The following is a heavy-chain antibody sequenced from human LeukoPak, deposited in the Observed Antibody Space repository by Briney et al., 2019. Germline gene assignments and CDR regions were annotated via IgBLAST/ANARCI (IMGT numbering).Heavy chain of an antibody. CDR3: ARAAGYSGYH. J-gene: IGHJ5*02. D-gene: IGHD5-12*01. CDR2: INPNSGGT. CDR1: GYTFTGYY. V-gene: IGHV1-2*02. Sequence: GSSVKVSCKASGYTFTGYYMHWVRQAPGQGLEWMGWINPNSGGTNYAQKFQGRVTMTRDTSISTAYMELTRLISDDTAVYYCARAAGYSGYHWGQGTLVTVSS.